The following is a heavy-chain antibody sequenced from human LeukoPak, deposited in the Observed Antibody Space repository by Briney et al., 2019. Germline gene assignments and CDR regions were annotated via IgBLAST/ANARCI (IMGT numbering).Heavy chain of an antibody. CDR3: ASPFCSNRVCYPGY. D-gene: IGHD2-8*01. J-gene: IGHJ4*02. CDR1: GFTFSGSA. V-gene: IGHV3-73*01. Sequence: PGGSLRLSCAASGFTFSGSAMHWVRQASGKGLEWVGRIRSKANSYATAYAASVKGRFTISRDDSKNTAYLQMNSLKTEDTAVYYCASPFCSNRVCYPGYWGQGTLVTVSS. CDR2: IRSKANSYAT.